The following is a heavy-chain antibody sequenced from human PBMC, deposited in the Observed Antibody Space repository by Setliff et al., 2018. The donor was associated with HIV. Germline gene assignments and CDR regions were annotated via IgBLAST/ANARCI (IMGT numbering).Heavy chain of an antibody. CDR3: VRGHCNSDKCWYTWFDP. Sequence: ASVKVSCKASHYTLINYGVSWVRQAPGQGLEWMGWIGSYSGYTIYAQKFQDRLTMTTDTSTTTASMELRSLRSDDTAVYYCVRGHCNSDKCWYTWFDPWGQGTLGTVSS. CDR1: HYTLINYG. CDR2: IGSYSGYT. D-gene: IGHD2-2*01. J-gene: IGHJ5*02. V-gene: IGHV1-18*01.